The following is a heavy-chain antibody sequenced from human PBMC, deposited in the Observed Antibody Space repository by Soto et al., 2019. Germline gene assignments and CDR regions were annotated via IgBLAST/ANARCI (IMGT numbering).Heavy chain of an antibody. CDR1: GFTFSSYG. D-gene: IGHD3-10*01. Sequence: QVQLVESGGGVVQPGRSLRLSCAASGFTFSSYGMHWVRQAPGKGLEWVAVIWYDGSNKYYADSVKGRFTISRDNSKNTLYLQMNSLRAEETAVYYCARAYYYGSGSYPNLEYWGQGTLVTVSS. V-gene: IGHV3-33*01. CDR2: IWYDGSNK. CDR3: ARAYYYGSGSYPNLEY. J-gene: IGHJ4*02.